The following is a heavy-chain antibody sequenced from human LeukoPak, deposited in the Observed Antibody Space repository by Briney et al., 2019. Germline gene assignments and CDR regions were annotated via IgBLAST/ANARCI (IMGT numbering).Heavy chain of an antibody. D-gene: IGHD3-22*01. J-gene: IGHJ4*02. V-gene: IGHV3-15*01. Sequence: PGGSLRLSCAASGFTFSNAWMSWVRQAPGKGLEWVGRIKSKTDGGTTDYAAPVKGRFTISRDDSKNTLYLQMNSLKTEDTAVYYCTARNYYDSSGYPYYFDYWGQGTLVTVSS. CDR1: GFTFSNAW. CDR2: IKSKTDGGTT. CDR3: TARNYYDSSGYPYYFDY.